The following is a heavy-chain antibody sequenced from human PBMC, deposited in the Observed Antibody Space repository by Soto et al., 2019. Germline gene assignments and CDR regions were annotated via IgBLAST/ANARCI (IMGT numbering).Heavy chain of an antibody. V-gene: IGHV1-69*13. Sequence: ASVKVSGKAYGGTFNSFGIKWVRQAPGQGLEWVGGIIPVFGTINYAQKFRGRVTITADASTSTSYMELSSLRSDDTAVYYCAIENWGPGGHYFDYWGQGTLVTVSS. CDR1: GGTFNSFG. CDR2: IIPVFGTI. D-gene: IGHD7-27*01. CDR3: AIENWGPGGHYFDY. J-gene: IGHJ4*02.